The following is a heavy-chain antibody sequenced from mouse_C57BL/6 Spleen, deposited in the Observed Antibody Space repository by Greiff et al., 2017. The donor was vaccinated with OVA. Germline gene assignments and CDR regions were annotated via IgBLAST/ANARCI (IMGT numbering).Heavy chain of an antibody. D-gene: IGHD3-1*01. V-gene: IGHV1-82*01. Sequence: VQLQQSGPELVKPGASVKISCKASGYAFSSSWMNWVKQRPGKGLEWIGRIYPGDGDTNYNGKFKGKATLTADKSSSTAYMQLSSLTSEDSAVSFCAREGAYFDDWGQGTTLTVSS. CDR1: GYAFSSSW. CDR2: IYPGDGDT. J-gene: IGHJ2*01. CDR3: AREGAYFDD.